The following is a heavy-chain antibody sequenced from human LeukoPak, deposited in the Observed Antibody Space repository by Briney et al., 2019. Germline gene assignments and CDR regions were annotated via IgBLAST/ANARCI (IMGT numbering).Heavy chain of an antibody. V-gene: IGHV1-18*01. Sequence: GASVKVSCKASGYTFTSYGITWVRQAPGQGLEWMGWISAYNAYTYYAQKLQGRVTMTTDTSTSTAYMELRSLRSDDTAVYYCARDVLHRIHYDRSAYYPGSSYWGQGTLVTVSS. CDR1: GYTFTSYG. CDR3: ARDVLHRIHYDRSAYYPGSSY. CDR2: ISAYNAYT. J-gene: IGHJ4*02. D-gene: IGHD3-22*01.